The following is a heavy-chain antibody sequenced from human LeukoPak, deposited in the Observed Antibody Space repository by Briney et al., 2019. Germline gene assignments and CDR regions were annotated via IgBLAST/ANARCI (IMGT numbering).Heavy chain of an antibody. CDR3: ARGGEWLVQNY. J-gene: IGHJ4*02. D-gene: IGHD6-19*01. Sequence: SETLSLTCVVYGGSFSDYYWSWIRQPPGKGLEWIGYIYYSGSTYYNPSLKSRVTISVDTSKNQFSLKLSSVTAADTAVYYCARGGEWLVQNYWGQGTLVTVSS. V-gene: IGHV4-30-4*08. CDR2: IYYSGST. CDR1: GGSFSDYY.